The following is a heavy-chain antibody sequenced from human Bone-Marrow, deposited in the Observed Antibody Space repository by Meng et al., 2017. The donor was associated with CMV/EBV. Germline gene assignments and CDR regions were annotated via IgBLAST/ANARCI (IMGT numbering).Heavy chain of an antibody. V-gene: IGHV1-2*02. CDR1: GNTFADYY. CDR2: INPNSGGT. Sequence: QVQLVQSGAEVKKPGASVKVSCKASGNTFADYYINWVRQAPGQGLEWMGWINPNSGGTNYAQKFQGRVTMTRDTTISTAYMELSRLRSDDTAVYYCARDLGGYCSGGSCLWGQGTLVTVSS. D-gene: IGHD2-15*01. J-gene: IGHJ4*02. CDR3: ARDLGGYCSGGSCL.